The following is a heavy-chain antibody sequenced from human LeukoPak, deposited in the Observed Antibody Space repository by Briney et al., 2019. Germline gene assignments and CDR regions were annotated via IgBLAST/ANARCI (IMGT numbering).Heavy chain of an antibody. CDR2: INPNSGGT. J-gene: IGHJ5*02. V-gene: IGHV1-2*02. Sequence: ASVKVSCKASGYTFTGYYMHWVRQAPGQGLELMGGINPNSGGTNYAQKFQGRVNMTRDTSISTAYMELSRLRSDDTAVYYCARIVTVRPYNWFDPWGQGTLVTVSS. D-gene: IGHD1-26*01. CDR1: GYTFTGYY. CDR3: ARIVTVRPYNWFDP.